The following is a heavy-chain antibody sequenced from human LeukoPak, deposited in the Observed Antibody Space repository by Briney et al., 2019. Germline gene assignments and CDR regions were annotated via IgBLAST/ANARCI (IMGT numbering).Heavy chain of an antibody. CDR1: GFTFSSYA. D-gene: IGHD1-26*01. V-gene: IGHV3-30-3*01. J-gene: IGHJ4*02. Sequence: GGSLRLSCAASGFTFSSYAMHWVRQAPGKGLEWVTVISYDGSNKYYADSVKGRFTISRDNSKNTLYLQMNSLRAEDTAVYYCARAELLHYFDYWGQGTRVTVSS. CDR3: ARAELLHYFDY. CDR2: ISYDGSNK.